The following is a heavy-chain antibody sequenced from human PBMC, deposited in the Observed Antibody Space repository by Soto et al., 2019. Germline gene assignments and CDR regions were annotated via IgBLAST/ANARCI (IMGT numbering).Heavy chain of an antibody. CDR1: GYTFAKYY. Sequence: QVQLVQSGAEVKKPGASVKVSCKTSGYTFAKYYMHWVRQAPGQWLEWMGTINPSGGSTSYAQKFQGRVTMTRYPSTNTVYLELSIRRSEDTAVYYWARDFVLVPSALYYYDYWGQGTLVTGSS. CDR3: ARDFVLVPSALYYYDY. CDR2: INPSGGST. V-gene: IGHV1-46*01. J-gene: IGHJ4*02. D-gene: IGHD2-2*01.